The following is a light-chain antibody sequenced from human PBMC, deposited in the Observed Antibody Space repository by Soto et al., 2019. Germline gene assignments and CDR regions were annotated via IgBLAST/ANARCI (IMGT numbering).Light chain of an antibody. CDR1: QSVSSN. J-gene: IGKJ1*01. V-gene: IGKV3-20*01. CDR3: QQYGSSGT. CDR2: GAS. Sequence: ERVMTRSPGTLSVSTGERATLSCRASQSVSSNLAWYQQKPGQAPRLLIYGASNRATGIPDRFSGSGSGTDFTLTISRLEPEDFAVYYCQQYGSSGTFGQGTIVDI.